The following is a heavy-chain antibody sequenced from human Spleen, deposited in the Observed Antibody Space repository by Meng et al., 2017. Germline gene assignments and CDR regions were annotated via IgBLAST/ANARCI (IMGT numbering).Heavy chain of an antibody. CDR2: ISYDGSAQ. CDR3: ARGKGGYGSLDV. V-gene: IGHV3-30*04. J-gene: IGHJ6*02. Sequence: GESLKISCAASGFTFSTYALNWVRQAPGKGLEWVAVISYDGSAQYYATSVKGRFTVSRDDSKNTLYLQMNSLRVEDTAVYYCARGKGGYGSLDVWGQGTTVTVSS. D-gene: IGHD3-10*01. CDR1: GFTFSTYA.